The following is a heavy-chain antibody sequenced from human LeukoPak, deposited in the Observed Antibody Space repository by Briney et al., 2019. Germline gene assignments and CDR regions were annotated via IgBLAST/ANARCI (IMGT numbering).Heavy chain of an antibody. V-gene: IGHV4-59*12. CDR1: GGSMRSYY. CDR3: ARRGGPRFLGHSWFDP. CDR2: IYYSGST. Sequence: NPPETLSLTCTVSGGSMRSYYWSWIRQPPGKGLEWIGYIYYSGSTNYNPSLKSRVTISVDTSKNQFSLKLSSVTAADTAVYYCARRGGPRFLGHSWFDPWGQGTLVTVSS. D-gene: IGHD3-3*01. J-gene: IGHJ5*02.